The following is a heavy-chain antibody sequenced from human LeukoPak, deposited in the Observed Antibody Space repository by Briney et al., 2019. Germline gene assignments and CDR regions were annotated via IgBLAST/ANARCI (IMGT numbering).Heavy chain of an antibody. CDR1: GFTFSSYA. D-gene: IGHD3-3*01. CDR3: AKGGRYDFWSGVDY. J-gene: IGHJ4*02. Sequence: PGGSLRLSCAASGFTFSSYAMSWVRQAPGKGLEWVSAISGSGGSTYYADSVKGRFTISRDNSKNTLYLQMNSLRAEDTAVYYCAKGGRYDFWSGVDYWGQGTLVTVSS. V-gene: IGHV3-23*01. CDR2: ISGSGGST.